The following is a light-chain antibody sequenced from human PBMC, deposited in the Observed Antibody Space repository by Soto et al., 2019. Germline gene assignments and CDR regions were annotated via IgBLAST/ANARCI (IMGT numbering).Light chain of an antibody. Sequence: DIHMTQSPSSLFASVGDRVTITCRASQSISNYLNWYQEKPGKAPNLLIYIASNLHSGVPSRFSGSCSGTDFTLTISTLQPEAFATSYCQQSYSTKYKFGKGTKVDIK. V-gene: IGKV1-39*01. J-gene: IGKJ2*01. CDR3: QQSYSTKYK. CDR2: IAS. CDR1: QSISNY.